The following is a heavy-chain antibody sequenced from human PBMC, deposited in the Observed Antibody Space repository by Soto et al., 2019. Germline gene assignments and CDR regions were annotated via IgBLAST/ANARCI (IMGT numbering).Heavy chain of an antibody. D-gene: IGHD6-19*01. Sequence: SETLSLTCAVYGGSFSGYYWSWIRQPPGKGLEWIGEINHSGSTNYNPSLKSRVTISVDTSKNQFSLKLISVTAADTAVYYCARLFLSVAGTSYWFDSCGQGSLVIVSS. J-gene: IGHJ5*01. CDR2: INHSGST. CDR1: GGSFSGYY. CDR3: ARLFLSVAGTSYWFDS. V-gene: IGHV4-34*01.